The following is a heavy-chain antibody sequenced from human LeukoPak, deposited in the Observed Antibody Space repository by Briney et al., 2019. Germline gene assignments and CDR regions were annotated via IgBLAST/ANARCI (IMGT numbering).Heavy chain of an antibody. CDR3: ARDRRVTMVRGVRGTFDY. CDR1: GYTFTSYG. D-gene: IGHD3-10*01. J-gene: IGHJ4*02. Sequence: GASVKVSCKASGYTFTSYGISWVRQAPGQGLEWMGWISAYNGNTNYAQNLQGRVTMTTDTSTSTAYMELRSLRSDDTAVYYCARDRRVTMVRGVRGTFDYWGQGTLVTVSS. CDR2: ISAYNGNT. V-gene: IGHV1-18*01.